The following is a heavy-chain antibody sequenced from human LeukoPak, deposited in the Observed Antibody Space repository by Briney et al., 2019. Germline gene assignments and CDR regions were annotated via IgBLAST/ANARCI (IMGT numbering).Heavy chain of an antibody. Sequence: PSQTLSLTCTVSGASITNSNTYWTWLRQFPGKGLEWIGYVSYSGSTLYNPSLRSRVIISSDTSKNQFFLKLNSVTAADRALYFCARDPALVRANWYFDPWGRGILVTVSS. V-gene: IGHV4-31*03. CDR2: VSYSGST. CDR1: GASITNSNTY. D-gene: IGHD3-10*01. J-gene: IGHJ2*01. CDR3: ARDPALVRANWYFDP.